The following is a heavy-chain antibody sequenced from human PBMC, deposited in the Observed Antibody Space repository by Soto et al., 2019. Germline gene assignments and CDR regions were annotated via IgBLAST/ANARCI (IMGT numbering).Heavy chain of an antibody. V-gene: IGHV3-33*01. CDR1: GFTFSNYG. Sequence: QVQLVESGGGVVQPERSLRLSCAASGFTFSNYGMHWVRQAPGKGLEWVAVVWHDGKTKYYAHSVEGRFTISRDNSRNTLFLQMNSLRAEDTAVYHCARDRGSDDPIDYWGQGTLVTVSS. D-gene: IGHD3-10*01. J-gene: IGHJ4*02. CDR2: VWHDGKTK. CDR3: ARDRGSDDPIDY.